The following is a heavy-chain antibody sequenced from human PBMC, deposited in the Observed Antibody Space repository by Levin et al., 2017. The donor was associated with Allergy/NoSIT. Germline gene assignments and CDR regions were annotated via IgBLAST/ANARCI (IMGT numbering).Heavy chain of an antibody. D-gene: IGHD2-2*01. CDR2: INHSGST. Sequence: SQTLSLTCAVYGGSFSGYYWSWIRQPPGKGLEWIGEINHSGSTNYNPSLKSRVTISVDTSKNQFSLKLSSVTAADTAVYYCARRYCSSTSCYGHYYYYMDVWGKGTTVTVSS. CDR1: GGSFSGYY. J-gene: IGHJ6*03. V-gene: IGHV4-34*01. CDR3: ARRYCSSTSCYGHYYYYMDV.